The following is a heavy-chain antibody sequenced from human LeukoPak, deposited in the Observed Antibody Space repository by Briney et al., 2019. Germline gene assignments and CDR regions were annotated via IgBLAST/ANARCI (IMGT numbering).Heavy chain of an antibody. CDR3: AKRPLLAGAFDI. Sequence: GGSLRLSCVASGFTFSTNAMSWVRQAPGKGLEWVSGIRGSGGNTYYADSVKGRFTISRDNSKNTLYLQMNSLRVEDTAIYYCAKRPLLAGAFDIWGNGTMVTVSS. D-gene: IGHD6-19*01. CDR1: GFTFSTNA. J-gene: IGHJ3*02. V-gene: IGHV3-23*01. CDR2: IRGSGGNT.